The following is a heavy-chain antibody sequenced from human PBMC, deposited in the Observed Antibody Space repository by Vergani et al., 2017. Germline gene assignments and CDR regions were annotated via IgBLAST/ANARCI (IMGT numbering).Heavy chain of an antibody. CDR1: GGTFSSYT. D-gene: IGHD5-24*01. CDR2: IIPILGIA. CDR3: AREGDGGDGYNLPFDY. V-gene: IGHV1-69*04. Sequence: QVQLVQSGAEVKKPGSSVKVSCKASGGTFSSYTISWVRQAPGQGLEWMGRIIPILGIANYAQKFQGRVTITADKSTSTAYMERSSLRSEATAVYYCAREGDGGDGYNLPFDYWGQGTLVTVSS. J-gene: IGHJ4*02.